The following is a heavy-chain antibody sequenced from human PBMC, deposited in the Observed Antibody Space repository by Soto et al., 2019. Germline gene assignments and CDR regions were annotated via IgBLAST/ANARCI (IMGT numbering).Heavy chain of an antibody. Sequence: QVQLVESGGGVVQPGRSLRLSCAASGFTFSSYAMHWVRQAPGKGLEWVAVISYDGSNKYYADSVKGRFTISRDNSKNTLYLQMNSLRAEDTAVYYCARVRGRSITTALELDPWGQGTLVTVSS. CDR3: ARVRGRSITTALELDP. CDR1: GFTFSSYA. J-gene: IGHJ5*02. V-gene: IGHV3-30-3*01. D-gene: IGHD3-3*01. CDR2: ISYDGSNK.